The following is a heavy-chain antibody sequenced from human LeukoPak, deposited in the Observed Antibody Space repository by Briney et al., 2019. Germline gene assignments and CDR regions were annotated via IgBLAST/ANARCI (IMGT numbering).Heavy chain of an antibody. Sequence: GASVKVSCKASGYTFTGYYMHWVRQAPGQGLEWMGWINPNSGGTNYAQKFQGRVTMTRDTSISTAYMELSRLRSDDTAVYYCARFNTYYYDSSGYYPRSFDYWGQGTLVTVSS. CDR2: INPNSGGT. J-gene: IGHJ4*02. CDR3: ARFNTYYYDSSGYYPRSFDY. D-gene: IGHD3-22*01. CDR1: GYTFTGYY. V-gene: IGHV1-2*02.